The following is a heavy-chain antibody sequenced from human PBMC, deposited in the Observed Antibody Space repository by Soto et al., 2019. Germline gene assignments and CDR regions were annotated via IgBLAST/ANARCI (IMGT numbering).Heavy chain of an antibody. V-gene: IGHV4-39*01. CDR1: GGSISSSSYY. Sequence: QLQLQESGPGLVKPSETLSLTCTVSGGSISSSSYYWGWIRQPPGKGLEWIGSIYYSGSTYYNPSLKSRVTISVDTSKNQFSLKLSSVTAADTAVYYCARRRATYYDILTGYYKGYYFDYWGQGTLVTVSS. D-gene: IGHD3-9*01. CDR3: ARRRATYYDILTGYYKGYYFDY. CDR2: IYYSGST. J-gene: IGHJ4*02.